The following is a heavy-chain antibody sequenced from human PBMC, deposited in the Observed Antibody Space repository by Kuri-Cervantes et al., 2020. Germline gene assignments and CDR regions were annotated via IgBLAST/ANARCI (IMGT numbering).Heavy chain of an antibody. V-gene: IGHV3-30*18. CDR1: GFTFSSYS. D-gene: IGHD6-19*01. J-gene: IGHJ4*02. Sequence: GESLKISCAASGFTFSSYSMNWVRQAPAKGLEWVAVISYDGSVKHYAESVKGRFIVSRDNSKNTLYLQMNSLTAEDTAVYYCAKADVGAVAGSDYWGQGTLVTVSS. CDR2: ISYDGSVK. CDR3: AKADVGAVAGSDY.